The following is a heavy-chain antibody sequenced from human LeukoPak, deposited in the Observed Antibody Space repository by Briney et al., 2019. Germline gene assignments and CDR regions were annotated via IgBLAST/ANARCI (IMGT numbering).Heavy chain of an antibody. D-gene: IGHD6-13*01. CDR3: AKRGVIAAGGAMDV. Sequence: GGSLRLSCAASGFTFSNYGMHWVRQASGKGLEWVAVIPYDGSNTYYADSVKGRFTISRDNSKNTLYLQMNSLRAEDTAVYYCAKRGVIAAGGAMDVWGQGTTVTVSS. V-gene: IGHV3-30*18. CDR1: GFTFSNYG. CDR2: IPYDGSNT. J-gene: IGHJ6*02.